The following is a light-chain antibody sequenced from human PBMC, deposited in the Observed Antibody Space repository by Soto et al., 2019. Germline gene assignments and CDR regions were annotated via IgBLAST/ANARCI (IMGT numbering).Light chain of an antibody. V-gene: IGKV3-20*01. CDR1: QSVSSNH. J-gene: IGKJ5*01. CDR3: QQYATSPIT. CDR2: GAS. Sequence: EIVLTQSPGTLSLSPGERATLSCRASQSVSSNHLAWYQQKRGQAPRLLIYGASSRATGIPDRFSGSGSGTDFTLTITRLEPEDFAVYSCQQYATSPITFGQGTRLEIK.